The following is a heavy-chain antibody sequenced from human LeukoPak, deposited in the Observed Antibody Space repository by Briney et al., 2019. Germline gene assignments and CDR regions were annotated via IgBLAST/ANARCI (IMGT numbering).Heavy chain of an antibody. J-gene: IGHJ4*02. CDR1: GFTFHNYA. CDR3: AGGGGWY. CDR2: INWNGGST. D-gene: IGHD2-15*01. V-gene: IGHV3-20*04. Sequence: GGSLRLSCAASGFTFHNYAMSWVRQAPGKGLEWVSDINWNGGSTGYADSVKGRFTISRDNAKNSLYLQMNSLRAEDTALYYCAGGGGWYWGQGTLVTVSS.